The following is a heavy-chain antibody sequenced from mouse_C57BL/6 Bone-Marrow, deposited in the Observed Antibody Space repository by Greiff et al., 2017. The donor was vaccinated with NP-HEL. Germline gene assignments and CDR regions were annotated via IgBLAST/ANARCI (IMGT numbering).Heavy chain of an antibody. V-gene: IGHV3-8*01. D-gene: IGHD2-2*01. Sequence: EVQLQQSGPGLAKPSQTLSLIWAGKGEERKREKGNGRGKVPGPPLSSLLSITYSFITYYNPSLKSRISITLDTSKNQYYLQLNSVTTEDTATYYCASRLRGAYYYAMDYWGQGTSVTVSS. J-gene: IGHJ4*01. CDR3: ASRLRGAYYYAMDY. CDR2: ITYSFIT. CDR1: GEERKREK.